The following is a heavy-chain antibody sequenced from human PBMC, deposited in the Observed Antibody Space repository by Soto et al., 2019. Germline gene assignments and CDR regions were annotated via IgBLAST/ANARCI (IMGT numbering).Heavy chain of an antibody. CDR3: ASAVNGNFYFDS. CDR1: GNSFTNYW. J-gene: IGHJ4*02. V-gene: IGHV5-51*01. CDR2: IYVANSHT. Sequence: GESLKISCKGSGNSFTNYWIGWVLQIPGEGMEWMAIIYVANSHTKYNPSFQGQVIISADKSVSTAYLQWTSLRASDSAIYYCASAVNGNFYFDSWGPGALVTVSS. D-gene: IGHD6-19*01.